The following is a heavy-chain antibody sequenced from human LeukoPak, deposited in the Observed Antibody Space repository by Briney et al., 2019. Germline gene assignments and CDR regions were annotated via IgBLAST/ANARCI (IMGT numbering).Heavy chain of an antibody. Sequence: SETLSLTCTVPGGSISRSSDYRGWIRQPPGKGLEWIGSIYYSGSTYYNPSLKSRVTISVDTSKNQFSLKLSSVTAADTAVYYCARHAIAQRYFEYWGQGTLVTVSS. CDR1: GGSISRSSDY. J-gene: IGHJ4*02. V-gene: IGHV4-39*01. CDR3: ARHAIAQRYFEY. CDR2: IYYSGST. D-gene: IGHD2-2*01.